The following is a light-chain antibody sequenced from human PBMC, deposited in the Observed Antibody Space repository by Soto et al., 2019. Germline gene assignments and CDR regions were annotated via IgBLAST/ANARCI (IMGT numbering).Light chain of an antibody. CDR1: SSDVGGYNY. Sequence: QSALTQPPSASGSPGQSVTISCTGTSSDVGGYNYVSWYQQHPGKAPNLIIYEVSKRPSGVPDRFSGSKSGSTASLTVSGLQAEDEADYYCSSYAGSNIHYVFGTGTKGT. CDR3: SSYAGSNIHYV. J-gene: IGLJ1*01. CDR2: EVS. V-gene: IGLV2-8*01.